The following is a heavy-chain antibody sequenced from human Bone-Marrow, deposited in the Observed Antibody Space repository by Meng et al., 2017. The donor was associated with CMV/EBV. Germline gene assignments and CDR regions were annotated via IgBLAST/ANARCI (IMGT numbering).Heavy chain of an antibody. V-gene: IGHV3-33*01. J-gene: IGHJ6*02. CDR2: IWHDGRNE. CDR1: GFTFNSYG. D-gene: IGHD2-2*01. Sequence: GESLKISCAASGFTFNSYGMHWVRQAPGKGLEWVAVIWHDGRNEDYADSVKGRFTISRDKSKNTLNLQMNSLRAEDTAVYYCARVSLGYCSSTSCYLASWGYYYYYGMDVWGQGTTVTVSS. CDR3: ARVSLGYCSSTSCYLASWGYYYYYGMDV.